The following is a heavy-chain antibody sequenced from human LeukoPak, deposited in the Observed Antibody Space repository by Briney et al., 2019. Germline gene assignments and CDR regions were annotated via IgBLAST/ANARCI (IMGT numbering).Heavy chain of an antibody. Sequence: SETLSLTCTVSGGSISSYYWSWTRQPPGRGLEWIGYIYYSGSTNYNPSLKSRVTISVDTSKNRFSLKLSSVTAADTAVYYCARYPGMATNHENFDYWGQGTLVTVSS. D-gene: IGHD5-24*01. CDR3: ARYPGMATNHENFDY. J-gene: IGHJ4*02. CDR1: GGSISSYY. V-gene: IGHV4-59*01. CDR2: IYYSGST.